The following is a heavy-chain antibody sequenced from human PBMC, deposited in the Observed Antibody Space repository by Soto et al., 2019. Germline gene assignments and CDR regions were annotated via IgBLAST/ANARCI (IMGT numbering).Heavy chain of an antibody. CDR3: ARAEVEDHYYCLDV. D-gene: IGHD2-15*01. Sequence: QVQLQESGPGLVKPSQTLSLTCTVSGGSISSGGYYWSWIRLHPGTGLEGIGNIYCSGSTYYNPALTCRFNIAVATSKNQFSLKLSSVTAADTAVYYYARAEVEDHYYCLDVWGKETTVTDSS. CDR2: IYCSGST. V-gene: IGHV4-31*03. J-gene: IGHJ6*03. CDR1: GGSISSGGYY.